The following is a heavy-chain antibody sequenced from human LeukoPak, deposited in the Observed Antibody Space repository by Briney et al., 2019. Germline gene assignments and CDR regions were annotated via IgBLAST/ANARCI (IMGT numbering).Heavy chain of an antibody. Sequence: LETLSLTCTVSGGSISNFFWAWIRQPPGKGPEWIGYIYNDGSTKYNPSLKSRVTISINVSKNQFSLKLNSVTDADMALYYCAREGTSTHRMDVWGQGTTVTVS. CDR3: AREGTSTHRMDV. D-gene: IGHD1-14*01. CDR1: GGSISNFF. J-gene: IGHJ6*02. V-gene: IGHV4-59*01. CDR2: IYNDGST.